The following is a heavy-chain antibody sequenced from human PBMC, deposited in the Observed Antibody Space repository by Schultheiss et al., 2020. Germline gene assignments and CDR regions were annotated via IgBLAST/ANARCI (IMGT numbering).Heavy chain of an antibody. Sequence: ASVKVSCKASGYTFTSYGISWVRQAPGQGLEWMGWISAYNGNTNYAQKLQGRVTMTTDTSTSTAYMELRSLRSDDTAVYYCARDIVVVPAAMPYYYYGMDVWGQGTTVTVSS. CDR2: ISAYNGNT. CDR3: ARDIVVVPAAMPYYYYGMDV. CDR1: GYTFTSYG. V-gene: IGHV1-18*01. J-gene: IGHJ6*02. D-gene: IGHD2-2*01.